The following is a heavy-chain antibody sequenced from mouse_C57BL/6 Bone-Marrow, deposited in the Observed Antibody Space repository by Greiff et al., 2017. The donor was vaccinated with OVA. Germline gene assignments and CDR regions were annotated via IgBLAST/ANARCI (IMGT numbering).Heavy chain of an antibody. Sequence: VQLQQPGAELVKPGASVKLSCKASGYTFTSYWMQWVKQRPGQGLEWIGEIDPSDSYTNYNQKFKGKATLTVDTSSSTAYMQLSSLKSEDSAVYYCARGERDYWGQGATLTVSS. CDR2: IDPSDSYT. J-gene: IGHJ2*01. V-gene: IGHV1-50*01. CDR1: GYTFTSYW. CDR3: ARGERDY.